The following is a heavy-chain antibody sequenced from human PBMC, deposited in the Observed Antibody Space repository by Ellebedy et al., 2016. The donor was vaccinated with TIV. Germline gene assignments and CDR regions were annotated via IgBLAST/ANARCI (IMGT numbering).Heavy chain of an antibody. CDR3: ARRGSYGDYAVQVNSWSDR. CDR2: IYQDGSAQ. J-gene: IGHJ5*02. Sequence: GESLKISCAASGFSFRSYWMSWVRQAPGKGLEWVANIYQDGSAQYYVDSVKGRFTISRDNAKNSLFVQMTSLRVEDTAVYYCARRGSYGDYAVQVNSWSDRWGRGTLVTVAS. CDR1: GFSFRSYW. V-gene: IGHV3-7*01. D-gene: IGHD4-17*01.